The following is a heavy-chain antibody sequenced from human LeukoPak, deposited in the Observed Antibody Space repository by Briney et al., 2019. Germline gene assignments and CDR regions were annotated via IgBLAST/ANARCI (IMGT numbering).Heavy chain of an antibody. J-gene: IGHJ4*02. CDR2: LSITGSTI. Sequence: RGSLRLSCAASGLTFSSYEMNWVRQAPGKGLEWVSYLSITGSTIYYADSAKGRFTISRDNAKNSLYLQMNSLRAEDTAVYYCARERGYSGYDYFIDSPSDYWGQGTLVTVSS. CDR1: GLTFSSYE. CDR3: ARERGYSGYDYFIDSPSDY. V-gene: IGHV3-48*03. D-gene: IGHD5-12*01.